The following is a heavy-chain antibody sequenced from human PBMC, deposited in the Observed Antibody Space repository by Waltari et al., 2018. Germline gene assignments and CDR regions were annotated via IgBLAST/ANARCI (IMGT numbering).Heavy chain of an antibody. CDR1: GFPFTSYD. D-gene: IGHD5-18*01. V-gene: IGHV3-13*01. Sequence: EVQLVESGGGLVQPGGSLRLSCAASGFPFTSYDMHWVRQATGEGLEWVSAIGTAGDTDYPGSVKGRFTITRENAKNALYLQMNSLRAGDTAVYYCARGLERRGYSYGRPWYVDLWGRGTLVTVSS. J-gene: IGHJ2*01. CDR2: IGTAGDT. CDR3: ARGLERRGYSYGRPWYVDL.